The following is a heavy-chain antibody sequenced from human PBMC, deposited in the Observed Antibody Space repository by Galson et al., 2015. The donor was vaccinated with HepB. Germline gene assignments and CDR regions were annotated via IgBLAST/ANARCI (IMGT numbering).Heavy chain of an antibody. CDR2: IGVGSGNT. D-gene: IGHD6-19*01. V-gene: IGHV1-58*02. Sequence: SVKVSCKASGFTFTSSAMQWVRQARGQRLEWIGWIGVGSGNTNYAQKFQERVTITRDMSTSTAYMELSSLRSEDTAVYYCAAAGYSSGWSYWDAFDIWGQGTMVTVSS. J-gene: IGHJ3*02. CDR1: GFTFTSSA. CDR3: AAAGYSSGWSYWDAFDI.